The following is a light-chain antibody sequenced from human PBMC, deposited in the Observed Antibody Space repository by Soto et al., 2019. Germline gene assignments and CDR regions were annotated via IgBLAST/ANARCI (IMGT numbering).Light chain of an antibody. Sequence: IVVTQSPATLSGSAWERATLSCRASQSVSSSVAWYQQKPGQSPRLLIYDASNRAAVIPARFSGSGSGTDFPLTISSLAPEDVAVDYCQQRSKWVTFGRGTKVDIK. CDR2: DAS. CDR1: QSVSSS. V-gene: IGKV3-11*01. J-gene: IGKJ4*01. CDR3: QQRSKWVT.